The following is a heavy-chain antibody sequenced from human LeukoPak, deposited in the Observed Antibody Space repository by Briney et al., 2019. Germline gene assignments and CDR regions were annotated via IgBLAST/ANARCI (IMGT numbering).Heavy chain of an antibody. J-gene: IGHJ4*02. Sequence: SLRLSCAASGFTFDDYAMHWVRQAPGKGLEWVSGISWNSGSIGYADSVKGRFTISRDNAKNSLYLQMNSLRAEDTALYYCAKGQGQWLVDFFDYWGQGTLVTVSS. V-gene: IGHV3-9*01. D-gene: IGHD6-19*01. CDR1: GFTFDDYA. CDR3: AKGQGQWLVDFFDY. CDR2: ISWNSGSI.